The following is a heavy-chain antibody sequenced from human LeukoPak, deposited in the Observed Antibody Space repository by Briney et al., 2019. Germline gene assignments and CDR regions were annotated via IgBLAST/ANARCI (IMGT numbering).Heavy chain of an antibody. CDR2: IYYSGST. J-gene: IGHJ4*02. D-gene: IGHD5-24*01. CDR1: GGSISSGGYY. CDR3: ARSEDGYNLDY. V-gene: IGHV4-31*03. Sequence: SQTLSLTCTVSGGSISSGGYYWSWIRQHPGKGLEWIGYIYYSGSTNYNPSLKSRVIISVDTSKNQFSLKLKSVTAADTAVYYCARSEDGYNLDYWGQGTLVTVSS.